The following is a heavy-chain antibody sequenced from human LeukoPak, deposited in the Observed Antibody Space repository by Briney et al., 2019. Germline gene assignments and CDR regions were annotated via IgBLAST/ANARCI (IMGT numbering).Heavy chain of an antibody. CDR2: ISTNSDTK. J-gene: IGHJ4*02. CDR1: GFIFSDYS. Sequence: GSLRLSCAASGFIFSDYSFNWVRQAPGKGLEWLSYISTNSDTKYYADSVRGRFTISRDNAKNSLYLQMNSLRAEDTAVYYCAIVATRGRFDCWGQGILVTVSS. CDR3: AIVATRGRFDC. D-gene: IGHD2-15*01. V-gene: IGHV3-48*04.